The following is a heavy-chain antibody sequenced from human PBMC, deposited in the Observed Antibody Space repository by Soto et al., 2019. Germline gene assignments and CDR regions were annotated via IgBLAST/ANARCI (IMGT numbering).Heavy chain of an antibody. CDR1: GFTFSNYA. Sequence: QVQLVESGGGVVQPGKSLRLSCAASGFTFSNYALRWVRQAPGKGLEWVAVISHDETTKYYVDSVKGRFTISRDNSKNTLYLQMNSLRVEDTAVYYCARTRNYIVATPPDYWGQGTLVTVSS. D-gene: IGHD5-12*01. J-gene: IGHJ4*02. CDR3: ARTRNYIVATPPDY. CDR2: ISHDETTK. V-gene: IGHV3-30-3*01.